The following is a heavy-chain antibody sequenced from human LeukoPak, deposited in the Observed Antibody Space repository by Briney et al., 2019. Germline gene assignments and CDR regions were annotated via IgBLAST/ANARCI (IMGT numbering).Heavy chain of an antibody. V-gene: IGHV3-23*01. D-gene: IGHD3-10*01. CDR3: AKSPLRFPEYFQH. Sequence: GGSLRLSCAASGFTFSSYAMSWVRQAPGKGLEWVSDISGSGGSTHYADSVKGRFTISRDKSKNTLYLQMDNLRAEDTAIYYCAKSPLRFPEYFQHWGQGTLVTVSS. J-gene: IGHJ1*01. CDR1: GFTFSSYA. CDR2: ISGSGGST.